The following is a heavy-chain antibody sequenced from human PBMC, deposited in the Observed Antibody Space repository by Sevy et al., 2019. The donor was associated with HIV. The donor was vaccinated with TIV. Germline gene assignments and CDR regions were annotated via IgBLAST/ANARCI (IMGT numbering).Heavy chain of an antibody. D-gene: IGHD3-10*01. Sequence: GGSLRLSCAASGLTFSSYSMNWVRQAPGKGLEWVSSISASGTNIYYADSVKGRFTISRDNTNNSLYLQMNSLRAEDTAVDYCSRLLVLGWFDSWGQRILVTVSS. CDR2: ISASGTNI. J-gene: IGHJ5*01. CDR1: GLTFSSYS. V-gene: IGHV3-21*01. CDR3: SRLLVLGWFDS.